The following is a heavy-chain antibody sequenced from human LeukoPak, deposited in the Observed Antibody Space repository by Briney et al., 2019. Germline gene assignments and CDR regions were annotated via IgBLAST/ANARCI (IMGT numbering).Heavy chain of an antibody. CDR2: ISGSGGIT. CDR1: GFTFSTYG. Sequence: PGRSLRLSCVASGFTFSTYGMHWVRQAPGKGLEWVSAISGSGGITYHADSVKGRFTISRDNSKNTLYLQMNSLRAEDTAVYYCAKDLYDYVWGSYRSISDYWGQGTLVTVSS. V-gene: IGHV3-23*01. CDR3: AKDLYDYVWGSYRSISDY. D-gene: IGHD3-16*02. J-gene: IGHJ4*02.